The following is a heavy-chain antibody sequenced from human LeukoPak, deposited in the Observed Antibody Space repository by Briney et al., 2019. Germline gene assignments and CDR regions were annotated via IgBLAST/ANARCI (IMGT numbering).Heavy chain of an antibody. CDR1: GGSISSSSYY. CDR2: IYYSGST. CDR3: ARVGTTVVVDY. Sequence: PSETLSLTCTVSGGSISSSSYYWGCIRQPPGKGLEWIGSIYYSGSTYYNPSLKSRVTISVDTSKNQFSLKLSSVTAADTAVYYCARVGTTVVVDYWGQGTLVTVSS. V-gene: IGHV4-39*07. D-gene: IGHD4-23*01. J-gene: IGHJ4*02.